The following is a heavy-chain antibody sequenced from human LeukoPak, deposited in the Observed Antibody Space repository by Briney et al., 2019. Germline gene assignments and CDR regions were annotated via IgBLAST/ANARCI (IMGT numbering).Heavy chain of an antibody. CDR3: ARRYYYDSSGYLDAFDI. CDR1: GVSISSGDYY. CDR2: MYSSGST. D-gene: IGHD3-22*01. Sequence: SQTLSLTCTVSGVSISSGDYYWSWIRQPPGKGLEWIGYMYSSGSTYYNPSLKSRATISVDTSKNQFSLKLSSVTAADTAVYYCARRYYYDSSGYLDAFDIWGQGTMVTVSS. J-gene: IGHJ3*02. V-gene: IGHV4-30-4*01.